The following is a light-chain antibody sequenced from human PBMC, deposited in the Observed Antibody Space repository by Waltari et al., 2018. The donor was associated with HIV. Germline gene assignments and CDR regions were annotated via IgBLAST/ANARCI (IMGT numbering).Light chain of an antibody. Sequence: QSVLTQPPSLSGAPGQTVTISCTGTSSNIGADYHVHWYQQLPGTAPKLLIYGNTIRPSGVPDRFSGSKSGTLASLAITGLQADDEADYYCQSYDSSLSAWVFGGGTKLTVL. CDR2: GNT. V-gene: IGLV1-40*01. J-gene: IGLJ3*02. CDR3: QSYDSSLSAWV. CDR1: SSNIGADYH.